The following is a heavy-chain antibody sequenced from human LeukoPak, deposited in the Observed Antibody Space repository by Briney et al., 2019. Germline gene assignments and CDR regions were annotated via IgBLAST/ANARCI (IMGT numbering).Heavy chain of an antibody. D-gene: IGHD4-17*01. V-gene: IGHV3-23*01. J-gene: IGHJ5*02. CDR3: AKSADATTAWFDR. CDR1: GFTFGSYY. CDR2: IGGSGDNT. Sequence: PGGSLRLSCAASGFTFGSYYMTWVRRAPGKGLGWVSSIGGSGDNTYYADSVKGRFAISRDNSKDTLYLQMNSLRGEDTAIYYCAKSADATTAWFDRWGQGTLVTVSS.